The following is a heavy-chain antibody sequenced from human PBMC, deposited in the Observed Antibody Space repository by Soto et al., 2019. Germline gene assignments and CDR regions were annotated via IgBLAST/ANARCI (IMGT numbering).Heavy chain of an antibody. CDR3: ARVGPWVPYYYDSSPYTFENWFDP. V-gene: IGHV4-38-2*01. D-gene: IGHD3-22*01. J-gene: IGHJ5*02. CDR2: IYHVGST. Sequence: SETLSLTCAVSGYSISSGYYWGWLRQPPGKGLEWIGSIYHVGSTYYNPSLNSRVTLSIDMTNNHVSLILDSVTAADTAVYYCARVGPWVPYYYDSSPYTFENWFDPWGQGTLVTVSS. CDR1: GYSISSGYY.